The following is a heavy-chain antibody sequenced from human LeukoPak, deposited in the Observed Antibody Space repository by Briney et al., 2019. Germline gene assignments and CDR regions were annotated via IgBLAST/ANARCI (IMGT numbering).Heavy chain of an antibody. CDR1: GFTFDDYA. CDR2: ISWNSGSI. D-gene: IGHD6-13*01. CDR3: AKEGSTWYVDWFDP. J-gene: IGHJ5*02. Sequence: PGGSLRLSCAASGFTFDDYAMHWVRQAPGKGLEWVSGISWNSGSIGYADSVKGRFTISRDNAKNSLYLQMNSLRAEDTALYYCAKEGSTWYVDWFDPWGQGTLVTVSS. V-gene: IGHV3-9*01.